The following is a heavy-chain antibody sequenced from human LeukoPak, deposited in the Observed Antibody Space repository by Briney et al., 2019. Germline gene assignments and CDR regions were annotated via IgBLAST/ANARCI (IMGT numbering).Heavy chain of an antibody. CDR1: GYTLTELS. CDR2: FDPEDGET. J-gene: IGHJ5*02. CDR3: ANVPAVPAAIGWFDP. Sequence: ASVKVSCKVSGYTLTELSMHWVRQAPGKGLEWMGGFDPEDGETIYAQKFQGRVTMTEDTSTDTAYMEMSRLRSEDTAVYYCANVPAVPAAIGWFDPWGQGTLVTVSS. V-gene: IGHV1-24*01. D-gene: IGHD2-2*01.